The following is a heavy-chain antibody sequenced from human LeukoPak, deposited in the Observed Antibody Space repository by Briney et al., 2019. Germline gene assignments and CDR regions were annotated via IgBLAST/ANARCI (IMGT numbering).Heavy chain of an antibody. V-gene: IGHV3-7*03. CDR2: IKQDGSEK. D-gene: IGHD3-9*01. J-gene: IGHJ4*02. Sequence: PGGSLRLSCAASGFTFSLYWMNWVRRAPGKGLEWVANIKQDGSEKNYVDSVKGRFTISRDNAKNSLYLQMHNLRVEDTAMYYCAGGTGFIIKDWGQGTLVTVSS. CDR3: AGGTGFIIKD. CDR1: GFTFSLYW.